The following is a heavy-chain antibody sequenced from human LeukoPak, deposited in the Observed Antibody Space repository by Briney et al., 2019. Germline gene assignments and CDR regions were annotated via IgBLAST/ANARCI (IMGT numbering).Heavy chain of an antibody. CDR3: AKYYYDSSRQGLDV. CDR1: GFRFSSHA. V-gene: IGHV3-23*01. J-gene: IGHJ6*02. CDR2: IVGSGDST. Sequence: GGSLRLSCAASGFRFSSHAMSWVRQAPGKGLEWVSSIVGSGDSTYYADSVKGRFTISRDNSKNTLYLRMNSLTAEDTALYFCAKYYYDSSRQGLDVWGQGTTVTVSS. D-gene: IGHD3-22*01.